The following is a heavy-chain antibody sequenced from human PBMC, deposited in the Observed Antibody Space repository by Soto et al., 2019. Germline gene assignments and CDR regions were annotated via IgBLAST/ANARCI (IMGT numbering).Heavy chain of an antibody. CDR2: ISREDEK. J-gene: IGHJ4*02. CDR1: GLSLNTSGVG. V-gene: IGHV2-5*02. Sequence: QITLKESGPTLVKPTQTLTVTCTLSGLSLNTSGVGVAWIRQPPGKALEWLAVISREDEKHYNTFLRNRLTITRDISKNRVVLTVTSVDPVDTGTYYCARLNCSGDDCFHFDYWGQGTLVIVSS. D-gene: IGHD2-21*01. CDR3: ARLNCSGDDCFHFDY.